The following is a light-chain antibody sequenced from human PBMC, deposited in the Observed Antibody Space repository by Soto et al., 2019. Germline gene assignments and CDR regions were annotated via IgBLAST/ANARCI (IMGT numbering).Light chain of an antibody. CDR2: EAS. J-gene: IGKJ1*01. CDR1: QSVSSSS. CDR3: QQYRT. V-gene: IGKV3D-20*02. Sequence: IVMTQSPATLSVSPGERATLSCRASQSVSSSSLAWYQQNPGQAPRLLIYEASSRATGIPDRFSGSGSGTDFTLTISRLEPEDFAVYYCQQYRTFGQGTKVDI.